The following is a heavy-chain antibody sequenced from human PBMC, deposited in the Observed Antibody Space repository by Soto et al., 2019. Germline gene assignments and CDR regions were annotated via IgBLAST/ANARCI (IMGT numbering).Heavy chain of an antibody. J-gene: IGHJ3*02. CDR3: ARDRHTAMAPPYAFDI. V-gene: IGHV1-69*13. D-gene: IGHD5-18*01. Sequence: SVKVSCKASGGTFSSYAISWVRQAPGQGLEWMGGIIPIFGTANYAQKFQGRVTITADESTSTAYMELSSLRSEDTAVYYCARDRHTAMAPPYAFDIRAQGTMVTVSS. CDR2: IIPIFGTA. CDR1: GGTFSSYA.